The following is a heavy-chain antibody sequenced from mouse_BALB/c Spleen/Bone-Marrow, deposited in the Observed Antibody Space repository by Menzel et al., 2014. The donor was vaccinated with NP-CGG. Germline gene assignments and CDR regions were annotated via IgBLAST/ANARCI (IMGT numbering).Heavy chain of an antibody. J-gene: IGHJ4*01. CDR2: ISYSGST. Sequence: EVQRVESGPSLVKPSQTLSLTCSVTGDSITSGYWNWIRKFPGNKLEYMGYISYSGSTYYNPSLKSRISITRDTSKNQYYLQLNSVTTEDTATYYCAREKVPYYYAMDYWGQGTSVTVSS. CDR1: GDSITSGY. V-gene: IGHV3-8*02. CDR3: AREKVPYYYAMDY. D-gene: IGHD5-1*01.